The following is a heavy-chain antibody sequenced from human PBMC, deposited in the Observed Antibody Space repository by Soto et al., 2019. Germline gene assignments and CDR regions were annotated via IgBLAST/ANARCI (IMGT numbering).Heavy chain of an antibody. CDR2: IYTVGST. J-gene: IGHJ4*02. V-gene: IGHV4-4*07. CDR1: GGSLNNYY. Sequence: VSGGSLNNYYWSWIRQPAGKGLEWIGRIYTVGSTNYNPSLKSRVTMSIDTSKNQFSLRLTSVTAADTAVYYCARSPLTHSYAQFDSWGQGSLVTVSS. CDR3: ARSPLTHSYAQFDS. D-gene: IGHD3-16*01.